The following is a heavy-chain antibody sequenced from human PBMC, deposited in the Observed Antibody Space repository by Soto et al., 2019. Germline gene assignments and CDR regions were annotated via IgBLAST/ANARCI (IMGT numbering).Heavy chain of an antibody. CDR2: ISGSGGST. CDR1: VFTFSSYA. CDR3: AKDRYMTTVTTYYYYYGMDV. J-gene: IGHJ6*02. V-gene: IGHV3-23*01. D-gene: IGHD4-17*01. Sequence: EVQLLESGGGLVQPGGSLRLSCAASVFTFSSYAMSWVRQAPGKGLEWVSAISGSGGSTYYADSVKGRFTISRDNSKNTLYLQMNSLRAEDTAVYYCAKDRYMTTVTTYYYYYGMDVWGQGTTVTVSS.